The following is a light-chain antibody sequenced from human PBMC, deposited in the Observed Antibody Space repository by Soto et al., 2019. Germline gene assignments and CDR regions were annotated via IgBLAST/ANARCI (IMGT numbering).Light chain of an antibody. Sequence: EIVLTQSPGTLSLSPGERATLSCRASQSFSSNFLAWYQQKPGQTPRLLIYGASNRATGIPDRFSGSGSGTDFTLTISRLEPEDFAVYYCQHYGTSPSTFGRGTKVEIK. CDR2: GAS. CDR3: QHYGTSPST. J-gene: IGKJ1*01. V-gene: IGKV3-20*01. CDR1: QSFSSNF.